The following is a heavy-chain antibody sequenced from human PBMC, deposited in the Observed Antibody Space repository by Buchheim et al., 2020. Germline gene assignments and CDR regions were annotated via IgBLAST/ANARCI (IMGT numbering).Heavy chain of an antibody. Sequence: EVQLVESGGGLVQPGGSLRLSCAASGFTFSSYWMHWVRQAPGKGLEWVSRIKGVGSSIMYGDSVKGRFTISRDNAKITLFLQMNSLGAEDTAVYYCARDEDYGGNSNFDCWGQGTL. J-gene: IGHJ4*02. D-gene: IGHD4-23*01. CDR3: ARDEDYGGNSNFDC. CDR1: GFTFSSYW. CDR2: IKGVGSSI. V-gene: IGHV3-74*03.